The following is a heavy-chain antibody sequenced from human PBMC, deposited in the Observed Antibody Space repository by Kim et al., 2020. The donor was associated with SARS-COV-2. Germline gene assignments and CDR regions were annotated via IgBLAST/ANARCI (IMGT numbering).Heavy chain of an antibody. Sequence: GGSLRLSCAASGFTFSDYYMSWIRQAPGKGLEWVSYSSSSSSYTNYADSVKGRFTISRDNAKNSLYLQMNSLRAEDTAVYYCATSRFGSSSSWYGYWGQGTLVTVSS. V-gene: IGHV3-11*06. CDR1: GFTFSDYY. CDR3: ATSRFGSSSSWYGY. J-gene: IGHJ4*02. D-gene: IGHD6-13*01. CDR2: SSSSSSYT.